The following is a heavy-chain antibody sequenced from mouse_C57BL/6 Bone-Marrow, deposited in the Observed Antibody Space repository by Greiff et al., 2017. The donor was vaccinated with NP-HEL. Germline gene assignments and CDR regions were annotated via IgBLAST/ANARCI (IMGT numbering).Heavy chain of an antibody. CDR2: IDPSDSYT. D-gene: IGHD2-10*02. Sequence: QVQLQQPGAELVKPGASVKLSCKASGYTFTSYWMQWVKQRPGQGLEWIGEIDPSDSYTNYNQKFKGKATLTVDTSSSTAYMQLSSLTSEDSAVYYCAPSTRFAYWGQGTLVTVSA. V-gene: IGHV1-50*01. CDR3: APSTRFAY. J-gene: IGHJ3*01. CDR1: GYTFTSYW.